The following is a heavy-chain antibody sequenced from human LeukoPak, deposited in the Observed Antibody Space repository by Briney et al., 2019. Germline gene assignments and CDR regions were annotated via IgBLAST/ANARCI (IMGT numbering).Heavy chain of an antibody. CDR2: IFYSRNT. Sequence: SETLSLTCTVSGDSISSYFWSWIRQPPGKGLEWIGYIFYSRNTDYNPSLKSRVTISVDRSKNQFSLKLSSVTAADTAVYYCARGALGFWSGYYQPYYFDYWGQGTLVTVSS. CDR1: GDSISSYF. V-gene: IGHV4-59*12. D-gene: IGHD3-3*01. CDR3: ARGALGFWSGYYQPYYFDY. J-gene: IGHJ4*02.